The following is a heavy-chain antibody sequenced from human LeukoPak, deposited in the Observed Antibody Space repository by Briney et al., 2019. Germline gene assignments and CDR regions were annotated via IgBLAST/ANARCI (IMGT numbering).Heavy chain of an antibody. J-gene: IGHJ5*02. CDR3: AREINGLTGSSWTSYNWFDP. D-gene: IGHD6-13*01. V-gene: IGHV4-34*01. CDR1: GGSFSGYY. Sequence: SETLSLTCAVYGGSFSGYYWSWIRQPPGKGLEWIGEINHSGSTNYNPSLKSRVTISVDTSKNQFSLKLSSVTAADTAVYYCAREINGLTGSSWTSYNWFDPWGQGTLVTVSS. CDR2: INHSGST.